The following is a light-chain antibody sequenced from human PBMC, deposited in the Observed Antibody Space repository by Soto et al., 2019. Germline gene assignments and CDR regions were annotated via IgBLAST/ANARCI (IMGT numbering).Light chain of an antibody. V-gene: IGKV1-5*01. J-gene: IGKJ1*01. CDR3: QQYNSYSQT. CDR1: QSISSW. Sequence: DIQTNKSPSTLSASVGDRVTIHCRASQSISSWLAWYQQKPGKAPKLLIYDASSLESGVPSRFSGSGSGTEFTLTISGLQPDDFATYYCQQYNSYSQTFGQGTKVDIK. CDR2: DAS.